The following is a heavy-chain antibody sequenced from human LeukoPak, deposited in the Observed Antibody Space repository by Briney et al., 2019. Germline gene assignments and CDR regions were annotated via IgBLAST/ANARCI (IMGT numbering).Heavy chain of an antibody. D-gene: IGHD1-14*01. J-gene: IGHJ4*02. CDR1: GGSISSGGYY. Sequence: KTSETLSLTCTVSGGSISSGGYYWSWIRQPPGKGLEWIGYIYHSGSTYYNPSLKSRVTISVDKSKNQFSLKLSSVTAADTAVYYCASLWPNPKLDYWGQGTLVTVSS. CDR2: IYHSGST. CDR3: ASLWPNPKLDY. V-gene: IGHV4-30-2*01.